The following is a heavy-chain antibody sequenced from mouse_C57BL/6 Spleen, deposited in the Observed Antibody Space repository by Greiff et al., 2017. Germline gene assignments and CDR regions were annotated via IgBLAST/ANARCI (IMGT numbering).Heavy chain of an antibody. V-gene: IGHV5-17*01. CDR1: GFTFSDYG. CDR2: ISSGSSTI. CDR3: ARPYYDYDEGFAY. D-gene: IGHD2-4*01. Sequence: DVMLVESGGGLVKPGGSLKLSCAASGFTFSDYGMHWVRQAPEKGLEWVAYISSGSSTIYYADTVKGRFTISRDNAKNTLFLQMTSLRSEDTAMYYCARPYYDYDEGFAYWGQGTLVTVSA. J-gene: IGHJ3*01.